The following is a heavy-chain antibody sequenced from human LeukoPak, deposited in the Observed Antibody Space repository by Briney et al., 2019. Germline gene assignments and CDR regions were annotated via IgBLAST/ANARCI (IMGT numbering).Heavy chain of an antibody. CDR3: ASNSFDYYGSGSYSVDY. J-gene: IGHJ4*02. V-gene: IGHV4-59*01. Sequence: PSETLSLTCTVSGGSMSTYFWTWIRQPPGKGLEWIGYIYYSGSTNYHPSLKSRVTISIDTSKKQFSLKLSSVTAADTAVYYCASNSFDYYGSGSYSVDYWGQGTLVTVSS. D-gene: IGHD3-10*01. CDR1: GGSMSTYF. CDR2: IYYSGST.